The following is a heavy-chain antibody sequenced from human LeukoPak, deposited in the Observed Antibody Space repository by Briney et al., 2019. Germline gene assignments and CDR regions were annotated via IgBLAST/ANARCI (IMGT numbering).Heavy chain of an antibody. CDR3: AELGITMIGGV. CDR2: ISSSSSYI. D-gene: IGHD3-10*02. CDR1: GFTFSTYS. V-gene: IGHV3-21*01. Sequence: GGSLRLSCSASGFTFSTYSMNWVRQAPGKGLEWVSSISSSSSYIYYADSVKGRFTISRDNAKNSLYLQMNSLRAEDTAVYYCAELGITMIGGVWGKGTTVTISS. J-gene: IGHJ6*04.